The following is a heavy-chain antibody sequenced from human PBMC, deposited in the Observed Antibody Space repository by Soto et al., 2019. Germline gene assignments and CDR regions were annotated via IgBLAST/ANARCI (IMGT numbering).Heavy chain of an antibody. V-gene: IGHV1-18*01. D-gene: IGHD3-22*01. Sequence: QVQLVQSGTEVKQPGASMKVSCKASGYSFATSGISWVRQAPGQGLEWMGWISAYNGNTNYDQKLQDRVTITTDTSTSTAYLELRNLRSDDTAVYYCARAGQYYDSSGYANWGQGTLVTVSS. CDR2: ISAYNGNT. CDR1: GYSFATSG. CDR3: ARAGQYYDSSGYAN. J-gene: IGHJ4*02.